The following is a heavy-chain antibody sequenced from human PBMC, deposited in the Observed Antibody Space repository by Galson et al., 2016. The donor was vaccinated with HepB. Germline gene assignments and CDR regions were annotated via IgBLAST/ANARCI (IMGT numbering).Heavy chain of an antibody. J-gene: IGHJ5*02. CDR3: ARGGDTWFNWFDL. CDR1: GYTFTSYW. Sequence: QSGAEVKKPGESLKISCKVSGYTFTSYWIGWVRQMPGKGLEWMGIIYPGDADTRYSPSFQGQVTISADKSIDTAYLEWYTLKASDTAMYYCARGGDTWFNWFDLWGQGTLVTVSS. V-gene: IGHV5-51*01. D-gene: IGHD2-21*01. CDR2: IYPGDADT.